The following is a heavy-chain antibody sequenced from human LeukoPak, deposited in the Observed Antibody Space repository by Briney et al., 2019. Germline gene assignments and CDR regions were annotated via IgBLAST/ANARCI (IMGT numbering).Heavy chain of an antibody. CDR1: GFTFSSYA. CDR2: IRGSGGST. V-gene: IGHV3-23*01. Sequence: GGSLRLSCATSGFTFSSYAMSWVRQAPGKGLEWVSAIRGSGGSTYYADSVKGRFTISRDNSKNTLYLQMNSLRAEDTAVYYCAKGTSPYYYGMDVWGQGDHGHRLL. CDR3: AKGTSPYYYGMDV. J-gene: IGHJ6*02. D-gene: IGHD1-7*01.